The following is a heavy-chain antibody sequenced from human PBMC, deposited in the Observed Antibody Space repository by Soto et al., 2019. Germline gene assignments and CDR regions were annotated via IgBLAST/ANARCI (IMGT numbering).Heavy chain of an antibody. J-gene: IGHJ4*02. CDR3: ARAGYSYEGPPFDY. V-gene: IGHV1-2*04. D-gene: IGHD5-18*01. Sequence: GASVKVSCKASGYTFTVNYIHWVRLAPGQGLEWMGWINPNSGGTKYAQKFQGWVTMTRDTSINTAYMELNRLKSDDTAVYYCARAGYSYEGPPFDYWGLGTLVTVSS. CDR1: GYTFTVNY. CDR2: INPNSGGT.